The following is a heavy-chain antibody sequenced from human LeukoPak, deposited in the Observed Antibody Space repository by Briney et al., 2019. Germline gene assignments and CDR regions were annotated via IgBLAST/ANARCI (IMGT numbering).Heavy chain of an antibody. J-gene: IGHJ6*02. CDR2: IIPIFGTA. CDR3: ARGGDSSSWLSSYYYYGMDV. Sequence: ASVKVSCKASGGTFSSYAISWVRQAPGQGLEWMGGIIPIFGTANYAQEFQGRVTITADESTSTAYMELSSLRSEDTAVYYCARGGDSSSWLSSYYYYGMDVWGQGTTVTVSS. CDR1: GGTFSSYA. D-gene: IGHD6-13*01. V-gene: IGHV1-69*01.